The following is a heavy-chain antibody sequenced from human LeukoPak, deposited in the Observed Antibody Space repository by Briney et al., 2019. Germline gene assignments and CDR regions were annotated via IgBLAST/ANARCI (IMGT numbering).Heavy chain of an antibody. CDR1: GFTVSSSY. CDR3: ARFRTWGDKAFDY. V-gene: IGHV3-53*01. D-gene: IGHD2-21*02. Sequence: PGGSLRLSCAASGFTVSSSYMYWVRQAPGKGLEWVSFFYRGDSTYYAESVRGRFTISRDSAKNSLYLQMNSLRAEDTAVYYCARFRTWGDKAFDYWGQGTLVTVSS. CDR2: FYRGDST. J-gene: IGHJ4*02.